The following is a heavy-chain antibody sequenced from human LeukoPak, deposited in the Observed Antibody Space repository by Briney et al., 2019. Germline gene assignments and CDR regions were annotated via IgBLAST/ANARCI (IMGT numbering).Heavy chain of an antibody. D-gene: IGHD3-10*01. Sequence: SETLSLTCAVSGYSISSGYYWGWIRQPPGKGLEWIGSIYHSGSTYYNPSLKSRVTISVDTSKNQSSLKPSSVTAADTAVYYCASLRITMVRGVIPDYWGQGTLVTVSS. J-gene: IGHJ4*02. CDR3: ASLRITMVRGVIPDY. CDR1: GYSISSGYY. V-gene: IGHV4-38-2*01. CDR2: IYHSGST.